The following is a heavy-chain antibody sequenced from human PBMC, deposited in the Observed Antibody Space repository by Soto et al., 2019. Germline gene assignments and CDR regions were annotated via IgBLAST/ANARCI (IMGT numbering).Heavy chain of an antibody. Sequence: GGSLRLSCTFSGFTSDDYDYALTWVRQAPGKGLQWLGLIRGSTYGGTTEYAASVKGRFTISRDDSKGITYLQMNSLKTEDTAVYYCSRDGDFYGLDVWGQGTTVTVS. CDR3: SRDGDFYGLDV. CDR2: IRGSTYGGTT. D-gene: IGHD3-3*01. J-gene: IGHJ6*02. CDR1: GFTSDDYDYA. V-gene: IGHV3-49*04.